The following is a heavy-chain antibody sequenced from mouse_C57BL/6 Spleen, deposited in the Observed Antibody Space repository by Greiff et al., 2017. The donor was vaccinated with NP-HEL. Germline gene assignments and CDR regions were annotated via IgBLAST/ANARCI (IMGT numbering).Heavy chain of an antibody. CDR1: GFNIKDDY. J-gene: IGHJ1*03. Sequence: VQLQQSGAELVRPGASVKLSCTASGFNIKDDYMHWVKQRPEQGLEWIGWIDPENGDTEYASKFQGKATITADTSSNTAYLQLSSLTSEDTAVYYCTVYYGSSSYFDVWGTGTTVTVSS. D-gene: IGHD1-1*01. CDR2: IDPENGDT. CDR3: TVYYGSSSYFDV. V-gene: IGHV14-4*01.